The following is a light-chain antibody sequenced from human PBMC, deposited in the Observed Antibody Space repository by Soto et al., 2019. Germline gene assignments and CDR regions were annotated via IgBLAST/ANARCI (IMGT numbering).Light chain of an antibody. V-gene: IGKV3-20*01. Sequence: EIVLTQSPGTLSLSPGDRATLSCRASQSLSVSYIAWYQQKPGQAPRLLIYSTSTRATGIPDRFSGRGSGTHFTLASSRLEPEDFAVYYCHQFGDSPQTFGQGTTVEV. CDR1: QSLSVSY. CDR3: HQFGDSPQT. CDR2: STS. J-gene: IGKJ1*01.